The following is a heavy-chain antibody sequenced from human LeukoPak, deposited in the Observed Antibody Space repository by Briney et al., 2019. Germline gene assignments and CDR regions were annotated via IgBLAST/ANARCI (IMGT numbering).Heavy chain of an antibody. Sequence: SETLSLTCAVYGGSLSDYYWSWIRQSPGKGLEGIGEISHRGRTYYNLSLKSRVTISIDTSKNQFSLTVNSVSAAHTAVYFCARFAEISSYVDVWGTGTTVTVS. D-gene: IGHD2-21*01. V-gene: IGHV4-34*01. CDR3: ARFAEISSYVDV. CDR1: GGSLSDYY. J-gene: IGHJ6*03. CDR2: ISHRGRT.